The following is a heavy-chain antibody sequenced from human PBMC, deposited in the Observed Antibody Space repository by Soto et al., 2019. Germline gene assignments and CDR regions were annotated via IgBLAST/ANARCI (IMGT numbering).Heavy chain of an antibody. V-gene: IGHV3-23*01. CDR3: ANGRFLEWLLPDNWFDP. CDR2: ISGSGGST. CDR1: GFTFSDYA. J-gene: IGHJ5*02. Sequence: LRLSCAASGFTFSDYAMNWVRQAPGKGLEWVSAISGSGGSTYCADSVKGRFTISRDNFKNMLYLQMNSLRAEDTAIYYCANGRFLEWLLPDNWFDPWGQGTLVTVSS. D-gene: IGHD3-3*01.